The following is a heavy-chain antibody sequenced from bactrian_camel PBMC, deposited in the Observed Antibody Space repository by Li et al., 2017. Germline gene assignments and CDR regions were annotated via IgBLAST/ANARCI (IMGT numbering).Heavy chain of an antibody. CDR3: VADRCRNGYVVAAKYY. J-gene: IGHJ4*01. D-gene: IGHD7*01. CDR1: GFTFSSYA. Sequence: DVQLVESGGGLVQPGGSLKLSCAASGFTFSSYAMNWVRQAPGKGLEWVSAINSGGTTYYADSVKGRFTISQDNAKNTLYLQMNNLKTEDTAVYYCVADRCRNGYVVAAKYYWGQGTQVTVS. V-gene: IGHV3S31*01. CDR2: INSGGTT.